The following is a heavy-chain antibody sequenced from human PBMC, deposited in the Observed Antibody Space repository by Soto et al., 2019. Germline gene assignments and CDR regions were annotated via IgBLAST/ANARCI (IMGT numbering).Heavy chain of an antibody. J-gene: IGHJ4*02. V-gene: IGHV3-73*02. CDR3: IVHSYYYRSGTDY. Sequence: EVRLVESGGGLVQPGGSLKLSCAASGFTFSGSAMHWVRQASGKGLEWVGRIRSKANSYATAYAASVKGRFTISRDDSKNTAYLQMNSLKTEDTAVYYCIVHSYYYRSGTDYWGQGTLVTVSS. D-gene: IGHD3-10*01. CDR2: IRSKANSYAT. CDR1: GFTFSGSA.